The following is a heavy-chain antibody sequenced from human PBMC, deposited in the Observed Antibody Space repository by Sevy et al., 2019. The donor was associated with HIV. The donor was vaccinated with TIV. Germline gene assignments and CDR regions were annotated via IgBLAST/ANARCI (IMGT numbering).Heavy chain of an antibody. CDR3: AKDGHDYGDFYFNY. V-gene: IGHV3-23*01. J-gene: IGHJ4*02. CDR1: GFTFSNYA. D-gene: IGHD4-17*01. CDR2: IIGSGGRT. Sequence: GGSLRLSCAASGFTFSNYAMSWVRQSPGKGLEWVSCIIGSGGRTYYAESVKGRFTISRDNAKNTLYLQMNNLRAEDTAVYYCAKDGHDYGDFYFNYWGQGTLVTVSS.